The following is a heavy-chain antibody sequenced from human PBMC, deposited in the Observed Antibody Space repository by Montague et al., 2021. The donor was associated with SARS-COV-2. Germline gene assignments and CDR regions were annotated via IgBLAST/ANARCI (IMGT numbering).Heavy chain of an antibody. CDR3: AHKNSGWPIEFGY. CDR1: GFSLNTRGVG. Sequence: PALVKPTQTLTPTCTFSGFSLNTRGVGVGWIRQPPGKALECLALIYWNDDKRYSSSLRTRLTVTKDTSKNQVVLTMTNMDPVDTATYYCAHKNSGWPIEFGYWGQGALVTVSS. J-gene: IGHJ4*02. D-gene: IGHD6-19*01. V-gene: IGHV2-5*01. CDR2: IYWNDDK.